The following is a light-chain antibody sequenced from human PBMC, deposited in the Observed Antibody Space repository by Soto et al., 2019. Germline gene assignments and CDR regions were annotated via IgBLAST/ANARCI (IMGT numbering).Light chain of an antibody. J-gene: IGKJ4*01. CDR1: QSVSSN. CDR2: GAS. Sequence: EIVMTQSPATLSVSPGERATLSCRASQSVSSNLAWYQQMPGQPPRLLIYGASTRATAIPARFSGSGSGTEFTLTISGLQSEDFSVYDCQQYNDWPLTVGGGAKVEIK. CDR3: QQYNDWPLT. V-gene: IGKV3-15*01.